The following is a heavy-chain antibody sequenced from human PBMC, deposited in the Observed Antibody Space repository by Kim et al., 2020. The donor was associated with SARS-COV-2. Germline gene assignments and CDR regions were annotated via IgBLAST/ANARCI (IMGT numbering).Heavy chain of an antibody. CDR3: ARGSGSGWYFVATPAGNWFDP. D-gene: IGHD6-19*01. CDR2: INHSGST. V-gene: IGHV4-34*01. J-gene: IGHJ5*02. CDR1: GGSFSGYY. Sequence: SETLSLTCAVYGGSFSGYYWSWIRQPPGKGLEWIGEINHSGSTNYNPSLKSRVTISVDTSKNQFSLKLSSVTAADTAVYYCARGSGSGWYFVATPAGNWFDPWGQGTLVTVSS.